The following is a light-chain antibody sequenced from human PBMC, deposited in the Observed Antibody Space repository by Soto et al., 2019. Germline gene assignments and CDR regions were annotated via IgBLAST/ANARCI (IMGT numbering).Light chain of an antibody. V-gene: IGKV1-39*01. CDR1: QSITTY. CDR3: QQSYTTPLT. Sequence: DIQMTQSPSSLSASVGARVTITCRASQSITTYLNWFQQQPGKAPKLLIYAASSLQSGVPSRFTGSGFGTDFTLTISSLQPGDFATYYCQQSYTTPLTFGGGTKVEIK. J-gene: IGKJ4*01. CDR2: AAS.